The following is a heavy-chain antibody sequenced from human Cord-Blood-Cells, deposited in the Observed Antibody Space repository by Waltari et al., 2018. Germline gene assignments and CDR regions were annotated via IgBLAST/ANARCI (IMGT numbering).Heavy chain of an antibody. CDR3: ARRGIAAAGDAFDI. CDR1: GGSIRSSSYY. D-gene: IGHD6-13*01. CDR2: IYYSGST. Sequence: QLQLQESGPGLVKPSETLSLTCTVSGGSIRSSSYYWGWIRQPPGKGLEWIGSIYYSGSTYYNPSLNSRVTITVDTSKNQFSLKLSSVTAADTAVYYCARRGIAAAGDAFDIWGQGTMVTVSS. J-gene: IGHJ3*02. V-gene: IGHV4-39*01.